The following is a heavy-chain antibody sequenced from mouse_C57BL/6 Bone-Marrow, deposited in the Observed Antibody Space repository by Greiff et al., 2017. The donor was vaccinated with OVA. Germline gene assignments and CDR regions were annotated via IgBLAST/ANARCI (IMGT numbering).Heavy chain of an antibody. V-gene: IGHV1-64*01. J-gene: IGHJ1*03. Sequence: QVQLQQPGAELVKPGASVKLSCKASGYTFTSYWMHWVKQRPGQGLEWIGMIYPNSGSTNYNEKFKSKATLTVDKSSSTAYMQLSSLTSEDSAVDDCAREDYYGSSHYGYFDVWGTGTTVTVSS. CDR3: AREDYYGSSHYGYFDV. CDR1: GYTFTSYW. CDR2: IYPNSGST. D-gene: IGHD1-1*01.